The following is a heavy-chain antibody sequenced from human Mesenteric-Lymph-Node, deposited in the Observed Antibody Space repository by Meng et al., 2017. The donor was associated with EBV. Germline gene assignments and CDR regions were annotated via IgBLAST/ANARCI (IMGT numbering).Heavy chain of an antibody. D-gene: IGHD1-26*01. Sequence: QLQWRESGPGLVKPSAPLSLTCTVSGGSISSSSYYWGWIRQPPGKGLEWIGTYYNSGSTHYNPSLKSRVTISVDTSNNQFSLRLISVTAADTAAYYCARQGPSGRTFDYWGQGTLVTVSS. CDR3: ARQGPSGRTFDY. J-gene: IGHJ4*02. CDR1: GGSISSSSYY. CDR2: YYNSGST. V-gene: IGHV4-39*01.